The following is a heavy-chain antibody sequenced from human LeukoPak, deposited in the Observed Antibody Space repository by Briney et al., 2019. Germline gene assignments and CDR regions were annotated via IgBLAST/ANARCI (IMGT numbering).Heavy chain of an antibody. CDR3: AKDMRGYCSGGSCYPPLLYYGMDV. J-gene: IGHJ6*02. V-gene: IGHV3-9*01. Sequence: GRSLRLSCAASGFTFDGYAMHWVRQAPGKGLEWVSGISWNSGSIGYADSVKGRFTISRDNAKNSLYLQMNSLRAEDTALYYCAKDMRGYCSGGSCYPPLLYYGMDVWGQGTTVSVSS. CDR1: GFTFDGYA. CDR2: ISWNSGSI. D-gene: IGHD2-15*01.